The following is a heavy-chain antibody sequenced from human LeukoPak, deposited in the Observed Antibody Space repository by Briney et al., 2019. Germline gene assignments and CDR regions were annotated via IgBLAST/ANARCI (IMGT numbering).Heavy chain of an antibody. D-gene: IGHD4-11*01. CDR3: AKERMTTTSFDY. J-gene: IGHJ4*02. CDR1: GFTFDDYG. Sequence: GGSLRLSCAASGFTFDDYGMSWVRQAPGKGLEWVSGINWNGGSTGYADSVKGRFTISRDNSKNTLYLQMNSLRAEDTAVYYCAKERMTTTSFDYWGQGTLVTVSS. V-gene: IGHV3-20*04. CDR2: INWNGGST.